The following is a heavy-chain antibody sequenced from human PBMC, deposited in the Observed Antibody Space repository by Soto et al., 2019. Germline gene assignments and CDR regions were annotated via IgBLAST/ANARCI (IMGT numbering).Heavy chain of an antibody. CDR3: VRGGYTFGHNWCDP. CDR1: GYTFTRYD. CDR2: MNPNSGDT. V-gene: IGHV1-8*01. J-gene: IGHJ5*02. Sequence: QVQLVQSGAEVKKPGASVKVSCKASGYTFTRYDINWVRQATGQGLEWMGWMNPNSGDTTYEEKFQGRVTLTRNTSISTAYMEVTSLRAEDTAVYYCVRGGYTFGHNWCDPWGQGTLVIVSS. D-gene: IGHD5-18*01.